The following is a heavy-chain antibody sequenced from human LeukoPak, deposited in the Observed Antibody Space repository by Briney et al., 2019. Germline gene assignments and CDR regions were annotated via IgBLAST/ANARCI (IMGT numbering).Heavy chain of an antibody. D-gene: IGHD4-11*01. Sequence: PGGSLRLSCAASGFTFTTYAMNWVRQAPGKGLEWVSSISGSSGTTYYADSVKVRFSISRNNSKNTLSLKMNSYRAEDTAVYYCAGLQYYFDYWGQGTLVTVSS. V-gene: IGHV3-23*01. J-gene: IGHJ4*02. CDR2: ISGSSGTT. CDR1: GFTFTTYA. CDR3: AGLQYYFDY.